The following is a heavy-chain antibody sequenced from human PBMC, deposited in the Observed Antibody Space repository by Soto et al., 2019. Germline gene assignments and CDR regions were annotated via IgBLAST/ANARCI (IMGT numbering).Heavy chain of an antibody. J-gene: IGHJ4*02. V-gene: IGHV2-5*01. Sequence: QITLKESGPTLVRPTQTLTLTCTFSGFSLSTSGLGVGWIRQPPGKALEWLALISWNDDKRYSPSLKARLTITKDASKNQVVLTMTNMDPVDTATYYCAHRPSGWYLFDYWGQGTLVTVSS. CDR3: AHRPSGWYLFDY. CDR2: ISWNDDK. CDR1: GFSLSTSGLG. D-gene: IGHD6-19*01.